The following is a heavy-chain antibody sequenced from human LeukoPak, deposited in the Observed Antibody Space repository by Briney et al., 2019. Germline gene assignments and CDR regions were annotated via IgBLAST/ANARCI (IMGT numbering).Heavy chain of an antibody. V-gene: IGHV3-48*04. J-gene: IGHJ4*02. Sequence: GGSLRLSCAASGFSFSSYSMNWVRQAPGKGLEWVSHISTTSSPTYYADSVKGRFAMSRDNAKNSVYLQMNSLRAEDTAVYYCARNFDFWSGYIVWGQGTLVTVSS. CDR1: GFSFSSYS. D-gene: IGHD3-3*01. CDR3: ARNFDFWSGYIV. CDR2: ISTTSSPT.